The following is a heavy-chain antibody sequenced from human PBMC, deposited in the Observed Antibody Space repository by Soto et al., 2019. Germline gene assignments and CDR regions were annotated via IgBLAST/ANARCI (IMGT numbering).Heavy chain of an antibody. CDR2: ISYDGSNK. V-gene: IGHV3-30-3*01. D-gene: IGHD6-19*01. J-gene: IGHJ6*02. CDR3: ARDRAAVAGRRYYYYGMDV. Sequence: GGSLRLSCAASGFTFSSYAMHWVRQAPGKGLEWVAVISYDGSNKYYADSVKGRFTISRDNSKNTLYLQMNSLRAEDTAVYYCARDRAAVAGRRYYYYGMDVWGQGTTVTVSS. CDR1: GFTFSSYA.